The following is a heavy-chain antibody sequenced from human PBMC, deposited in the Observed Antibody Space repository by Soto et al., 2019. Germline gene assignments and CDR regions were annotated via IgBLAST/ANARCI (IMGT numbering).Heavy chain of an antibody. V-gene: IGHV4-39*01. CDR2: MYYSGST. J-gene: IGHJ3*01. CDR3: ARPSFTTYAFDL. CDR1: GASISSSDYF. D-gene: IGHD3-16*02. Sequence: SETLSLTCTVSGASISSSDYFWGWIRQPPGKGLEWIGTMYYSGSTYYNVSLKSRVTMSLDTSKNQFSLKLNSMTAADTAVYYCARPSFTTYAFDLWGQGTMVTVSS.